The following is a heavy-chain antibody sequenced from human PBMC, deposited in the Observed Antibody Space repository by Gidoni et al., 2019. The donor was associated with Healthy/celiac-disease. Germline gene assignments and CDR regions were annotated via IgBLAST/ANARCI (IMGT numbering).Heavy chain of an antibody. J-gene: IGHJ4*02. CDR2: IYSGGST. Sequence: APGKGLEWVSVIYSGGSTYYADSVKGRFTISRHNSKNTLYLQMNSLRAEDTAVYYCARDIPGIDWGQGTLVTVSS. V-gene: IGHV3-53*04. D-gene: IGHD2-2*02. CDR3: ARDIPGID.